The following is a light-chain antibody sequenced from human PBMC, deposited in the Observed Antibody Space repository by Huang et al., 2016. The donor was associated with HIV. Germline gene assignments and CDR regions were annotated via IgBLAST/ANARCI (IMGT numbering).Light chain of an antibody. J-gene: IGKJ4*01. CDR3: HQYNNWLLS. CDR2: GAS. V-gene: IGKV3-15*01. CDR1: RSVNTN. Sequence: EIVMTQSPATLSVSPGERVTLSCRANRSVNTNLAWYQQRPGQAPRLLIDGASTRAPGIPARFSGSGSGTYVALTISSLQSEDFALYYCHQYNNWLLSFGGGTRVDI.